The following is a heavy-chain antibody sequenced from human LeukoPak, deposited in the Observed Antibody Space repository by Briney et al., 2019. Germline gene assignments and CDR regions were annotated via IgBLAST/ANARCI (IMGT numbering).Heavy chain of an antibody. D-gene: IGHD3-22*01. J-gene: IGHJ4*02. CDR3: ARTGLEDGSGYGDY. CDR1: GGSISSYY. V-gene: IGHV4-59*08. CDR2: IYYSGST. Sequence: SETLSLTCTVSGGSISSYYWSWIRQPPGKGLEWIGYIYYSGSTNYNPSLKSRVTISVDTSKNQFSLKLSSVTAADTAVYYCARTGLEDGSGYGDYWGQGTLVTVSS.